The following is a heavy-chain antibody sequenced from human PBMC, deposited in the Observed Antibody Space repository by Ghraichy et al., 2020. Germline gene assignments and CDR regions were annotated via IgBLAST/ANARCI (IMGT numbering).Heavy chain of an antibody. CDR3: AREGRYSNRAFDY. D-gene: IGHD4-11*01. J-gene: IGHJ4*02. CDR2: IIPILGIA. Sequence: SVKVSCKASGGTFSSYTISWVRQAPGQGLEWMGRIIPILGIANYAQKFQGRVTITADKSTSTAYMELSSLRSEDTAVYYCAREGRYSNRAFDYWGQGTLVTVSS. CDR1: GGTFSSYT. V-gene: IGHV1-69*04.